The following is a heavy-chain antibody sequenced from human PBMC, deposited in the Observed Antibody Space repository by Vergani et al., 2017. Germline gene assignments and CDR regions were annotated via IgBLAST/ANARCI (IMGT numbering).Heavy chain of an antibody. V-gene: IGHV3-7*01. CDR3: ARHGSSGWSLDY. CDR2: IKQDESEK. CDR1: GFTFSSYW. Sequence: EVQLVESGGGLVQPGGSLRLSCAASGFTFSSYWMSWVRQAPGKGLEWVANIKQDESEKYYVDSVKGRFTISRDNAKHSLYLQMNSLRAEDTAVYYCARHGSSGWSLDYWDGGTLVIFSS. D-gene: IGHD6-19*01. J-gene: IGHJ4*01.